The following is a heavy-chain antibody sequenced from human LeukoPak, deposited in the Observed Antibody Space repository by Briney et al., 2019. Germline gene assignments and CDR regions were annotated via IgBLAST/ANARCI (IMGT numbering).Heavy chain of an antibody. CDR3: AKDWGEVALVDN. CDR2: IRYDGSNK. V-gene: IGHV3-30*02. Sequence: GGSLRLSCAASGFTFSSFGMHWVRQAPGKGLEWVAFIRYDGSNKYYADSVKGRFTISRDNSKNTLYLQMNSLRAEDTAVYYCAKDWGEVALVDNWGQGTLVTVSS. J-gene: IGHJ4*02. D-gene: IGHD5-12*01. CDR1: GFTFSSFG.